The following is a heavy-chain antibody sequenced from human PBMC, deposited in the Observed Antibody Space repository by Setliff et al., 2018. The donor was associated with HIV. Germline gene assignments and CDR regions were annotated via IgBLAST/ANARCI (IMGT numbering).Heavy chain of an antibody. V-gene: IGHV4-61*02. J-gene: IGHJ6*03. CDR3: ARDKGYYYMDV. Sequence: SETLSLTCNASGVSISSGSYYWSWIRQSAGKGLEWIGRIYTSGSTNDNPSLKSRITISVDTSNNQFSLRLSSVTAADTAVYYCARDKGYYYMDVWGKGITVTVSS. CDR1: GVSISSGSYY. CDR2: IYTSGST.